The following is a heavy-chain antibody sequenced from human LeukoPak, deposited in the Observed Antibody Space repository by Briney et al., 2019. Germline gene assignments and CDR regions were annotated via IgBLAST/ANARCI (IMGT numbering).Heavy chain of an antibody. V-gene: IGHV3-23*01. J-gene: IGHJ3*02. Sequence: GGSLGLSCAASGFTFSSYGMHRVRQAPGRGLEWVSAISGSGGNTYYADSVKGRFTISRDSSKNTLYLQMNSLRAEDTAVYYCAKGELWDSSGYDAFDIWGQGTMVTVSS. D-gene: IGHD3-22*01. CDR2: ISGSGGNT. CDR3: AKGELWDSSGYDAFDI. CDR1: GFTFSSYG.